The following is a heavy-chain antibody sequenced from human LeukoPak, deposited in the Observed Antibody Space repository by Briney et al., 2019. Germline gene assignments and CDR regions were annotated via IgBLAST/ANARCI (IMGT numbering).Heavy chain of an antibody. J-gene: IGHJ6*02. D-gene: IGHD3-10*01. V-gene: IGHV1-2*02. CDR1: GYTFTGYY. Sequence: GASVKVSCKASGYTFTGYYMHWVRQAPGQGLEWMGWINPNSGGTNYAQEFQGRVTMTRDTSISTAYMELSRLRSDDTAVYYCARDPTLLWFGELLSYYYYYCMDVWGQGTTVTVSS. CDR2: INPNSGGT. CDR3: ARDPTLLWFGELLSYYYYYCMDV.